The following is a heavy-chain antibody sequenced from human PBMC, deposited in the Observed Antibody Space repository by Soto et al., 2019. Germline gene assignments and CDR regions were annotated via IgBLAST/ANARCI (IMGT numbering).Heavy chain of an antibody. V-gene: IGHV4-59*11. D-gene: IGHD1-1*01. CDR2: IYYSGST. J-gene: IGHJ5*02. CDR1: CGNSIGLC. CDR3: ARSGLEPLRWFDI. Sequence: SLTLPVPWSVSCGNSIGLCCRWIMQPPGKGLEWIGYIYYSGSTNYNPSLKSRVTISVDTSKDQFSLKLTSVTAADTAVYYCARSGLEPLRWFDIRAQR.